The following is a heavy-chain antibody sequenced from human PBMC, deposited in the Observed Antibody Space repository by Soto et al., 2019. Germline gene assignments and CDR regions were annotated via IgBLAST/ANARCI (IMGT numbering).Heavy chain of an antibody. J-gene: IGHJ5*02. CDR3: AKDPARWNYGWFDP. CDR2: ISWNSGSI. V-gene: IGHV3-9*01. D-gene: IGHD1-7*01. Sequence: GGSLRLSCAASGFTFDDYAMHWVRQAPGKGLEWVSGISWNSGSIGYADSVKGRFTISRDNAKNSLYLQMNSLRAEDTALYYCAKDPARWNYGWFDPWGQGTLVTVSS. CDR1: GFTFDDYA.